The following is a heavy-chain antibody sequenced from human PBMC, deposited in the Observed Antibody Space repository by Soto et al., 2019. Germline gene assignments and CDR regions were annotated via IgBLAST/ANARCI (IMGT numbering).Heavy chain of an antibody. CDR1: ESFFSTYS. D-gene: IGHD3-9*01. CDR2: ISSSSRFI. V-gene: IGHV3-21*01. J-gene: IGHJ3*02. Sequence: PGGSLRLSCAAPESFFSTYSMNWVRQAPGKGLEWVSYISSSSRFIYYADSVWGRFTISRDNAKSSLYLQMNSLTVEDTAVYYCARDDDRRYPSNNFDMWGQGTMVTVSS. CDR3: ARDDDRRYPSNNFDM.